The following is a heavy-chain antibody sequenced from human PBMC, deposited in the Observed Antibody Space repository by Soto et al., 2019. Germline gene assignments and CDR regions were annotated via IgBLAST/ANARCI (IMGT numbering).Heavy chain of an antibody. CDR3: AIADYGDDDH. V-gene: IGHV1-18*01. CDR1: GYTFPTST. CDR2: IKAYSGNT. Sequence: QLQLVQSGAEAKKPGASVKVSCKASGYTFPTSTISWVRQAPGQGLEWMGWIKAYSGNTNYAQKLQGRVTMTTDTATNTAYMELRSLTTDDTAIYYCAIADYGDDDHWGQGTLVTVSS. J-gene: IGHJ4*02. D-gene: IGHD4-17*01.